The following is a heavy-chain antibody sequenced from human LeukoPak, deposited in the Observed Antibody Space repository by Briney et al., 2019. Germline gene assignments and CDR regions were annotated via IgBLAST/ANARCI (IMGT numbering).Heavy chain of an antibody. CDR2: IRYDGSNK. Sequence: PGGSLRLSCAASGFTFSSYGMHWVRQAPGKGLEWVAFIRYDGSNKYYADSVKGRFTISRDNSKNTLYLQMNSLRAEDTAVYYCAKDPATYYYGSGGPDYWGQGTLVTVSS. J-gene: IGHJ4*02. V-gene: IGHV3-30*02. D-gene: IGHD3-10*01. CDR3: AKDPATYYYGSGGPDY. CDR1: GFTFSSYG.